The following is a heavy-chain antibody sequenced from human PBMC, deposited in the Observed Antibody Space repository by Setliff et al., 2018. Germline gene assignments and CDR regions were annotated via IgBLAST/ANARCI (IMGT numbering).Heavy chain of an antibody. J-gene: IGHJ4*02. V-gene: IGHV4-59*01. CDR3: ARGGTFRYFDY. CDR2: VYYSRIA. CDR1: GGSISTYY. D-gene: IGHD5-12*01. Sequence: PSETLSLTCTVSGGSISTYYWSWIRQPPGKGLEWIGYVYYSRIANYSPSLKSRLTISVDSSKNQFSLKLRSVTAADTAVYYCARGGTFRYFDYWGQGTPVTVSS.